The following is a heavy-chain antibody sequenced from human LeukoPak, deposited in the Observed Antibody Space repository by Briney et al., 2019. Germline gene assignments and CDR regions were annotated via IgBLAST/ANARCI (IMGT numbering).Heavy chain of an antibody. V-gene: IGHV4-34*01. CDR3: YTLGQYYYDSSGRTDY. J-gene: IGHJ4*02. Sequence: SETLSLTCAVYGGSFSGYYWSWIRQPPWRGLEWIGEINHSGSTNYNPSLKSRVTISVDTSKNQFSLKLSSVTAADTAVYYCYTLGQYYYDSSGRTDYWGQGTLVTVSS. CDR1: GGSFSGYY. D-gene: IGHD3-22*01. CDR2: INHSGST.